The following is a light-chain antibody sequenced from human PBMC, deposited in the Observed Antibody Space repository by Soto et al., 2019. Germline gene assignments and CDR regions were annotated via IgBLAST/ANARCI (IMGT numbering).Light chain of an antibody. CDR1: QLVSSN. CDR2: AAS. V-gene: IGKV3D-15*01. J-gene: IGKJ3*01. CDR3: QQYETFSGT. Sequence: EIVMTQSPATLSLSPLEIATLSFMASQLVSSNFLAWYQQKPGQAPRLLIYAASNRATATPGRFSGSGSGTKFTLTIASLQPDDFATDYCQQYETFSGTFGPGTKVDIK.